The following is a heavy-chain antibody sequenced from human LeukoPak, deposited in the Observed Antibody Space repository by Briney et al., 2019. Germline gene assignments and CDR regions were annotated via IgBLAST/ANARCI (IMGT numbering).Heavy chain of an antibody. CDR1: GFTFSNAW. CDR3: SSTLLRFGELERFDP. V-gene: IGHV3-15*01. CDR2: IKSKTDGATT. J-gene: IGHJ5*02. Sequence: GGSLRLSCAASGFTFSNAWMSWVRQAPGKGLEWVGRIKSKTDGATTDYAEPVKGRFTISRADSKNTLYLQMNSLKTEDTAVYYCSSTLLRFGELERFDPWGQGTLVTVSS. D-gene: IGHD3-10*01.